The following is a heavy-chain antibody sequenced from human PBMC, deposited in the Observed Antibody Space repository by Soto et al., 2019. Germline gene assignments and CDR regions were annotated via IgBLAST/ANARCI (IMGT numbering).Heavy chain of an antibody. D-gene: IGHD2-15*01. Sequence: QVQLVQSGAEVKKPGSSVKVSCKASGGTFSSYAISWVRQAPGQGLEWMGGIIPIFGTANYAQKFQGRVTITADEATSTAYMVLSSLRSEDTAVYYCARDKGGYCLGGSCLWPPYAFDIWGQGTMVTVS. CDR2: IIPIFGTA. V-gene: IGHV1-69*01. CDR3: ARDKGGYCLGGSCLWPPYAFDI. CDR1: GGTFSSYA. J-gene: IGHJ3*02.